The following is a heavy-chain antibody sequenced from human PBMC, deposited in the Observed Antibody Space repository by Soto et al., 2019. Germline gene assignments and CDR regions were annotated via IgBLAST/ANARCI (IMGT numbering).Heavy chain of an antibody. Sequence: QVQLVQSGAEVKKPGASVKVSCKASGYTFTGYYMHWVRQAPGQGLEWMGWINPNSGGTNYAQKFQGWVTMTGDTSISTAYMELSRLRSDDTAVYYWATTTGTTVPYYGMDVWGQGTTVTVSS. CDR1: GYTFTGYY. J-gene: IGHJ6*02. CDR3: ATTTGTTVPYYGMDV. V-gene: IGHV1-2*04. CDR2: INPNSGGT. D-gene: IGHD1-1*01.